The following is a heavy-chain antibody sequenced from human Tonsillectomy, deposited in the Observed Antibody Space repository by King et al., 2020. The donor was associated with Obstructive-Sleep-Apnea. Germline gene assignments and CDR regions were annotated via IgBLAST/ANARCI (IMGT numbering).Heavy chain of an antibody. V-gene: IGHV1-8*01. J-gene: IGHJ3*02. D-gene: IGHD3-22*01. CDR2: MNGNTGNT. CDR3: TRRRVNDNGGHYYPHDAFDS. Sequence: VQLVESGSELKKPGASVKVSCKASGYTFTNYDINWVRQATGQGLEWMVWMNGNTGNTGTAQNFQGGVTMTTDTSISTAYIELSSLTSEDTAVFYCTRRRVNDNGGHYYPHDAFDSWGQGTMVTVS. CDR1: GYTFTNYD.